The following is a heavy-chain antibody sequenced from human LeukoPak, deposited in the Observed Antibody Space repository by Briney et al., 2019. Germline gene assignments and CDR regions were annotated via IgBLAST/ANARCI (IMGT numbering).Heavy chain of an antibody. D-gene: IGHD2-21*02. CDR1: GYTFTSYG. V-gene: IGHV1-18*01. Sequence: ASVKVSCKASGYTFTSYGISWVRQAPGQGLEWMGWISAYNGNTNYAQKLQGRVTMTTDTSTSTAYMELRSLRSDDTAVYYCARGRRIVVVTADGMDVWGQGTTVTVSS. CDR3: ARGRRIVVVTADGMDV. J-gene: IGHJ6*02. CDR2: ISAYNGNT.